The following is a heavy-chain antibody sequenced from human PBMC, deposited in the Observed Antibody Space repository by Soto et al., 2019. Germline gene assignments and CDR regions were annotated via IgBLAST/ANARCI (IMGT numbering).Heavy chain of an antibody. CDR1: GGSISSSSYY. J-gene: IGHJ6*03. V-gene: IGHV4-39*01. Sequence: SETLSLTCTVSGGSISSSSYYWGWIRQPPGKGLEWIGSIYYSGSTYYNPSLKSRVTISVDTSKNQFSLKLSSVTAADTAVYYCARQSRYDILTGLGTIYSHEYYYYYMDVWGKGTTVTVSS. CDR2: IYYSGST. CDR3: ARQSRYDILTGLGTIYSHEYYYYYMDV. D-gene: IGHD3-9*01.